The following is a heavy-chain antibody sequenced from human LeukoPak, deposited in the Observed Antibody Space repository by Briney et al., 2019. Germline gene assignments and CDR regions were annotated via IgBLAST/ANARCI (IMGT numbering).Heavy chain of an antibody. V-gene: IGHV3-30*02. Sequence: GGSLRLSCAASGFTFSLYSMNWVRQAPGKGLEWVTFIWSDGSNKYYADSVKGRFTIPRDNSKNTVYLQMNSLRAEDTAVYYCAKSVSSRGLIIPKTSRYFDYWGQGTLVTVSS. J-gene: IGHJ4*02. CDR1: GFTFSLYS. D-gene: IGHD3-10*01. CDR3: AKSVSSRGLIIPKTSRYFDY. CDR2: IWSDGSNK.